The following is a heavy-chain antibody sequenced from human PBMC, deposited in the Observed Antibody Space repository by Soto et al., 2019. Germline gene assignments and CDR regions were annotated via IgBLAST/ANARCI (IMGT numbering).Heavy chain of an antibody. V-gene: IGHV4-4*02. Sequence: SETLSLTCAVSGGSISSSNWWSWVRQPPGKGLEWIGEIYHSGSTNYNPSLKSRVTISVDKSKNQFSLKLSSVTAADTAVYYCASSSGYYYDSSGSQYNWFDPWGQGTLVPVS. CDR2: IYHSGST. CDR1: GGSISSSNW. J-gene: IGHJ5*02. CDR3: ASSSGYYYDSSGSQYNWFDP. D-gene: IGHD3-22*01.